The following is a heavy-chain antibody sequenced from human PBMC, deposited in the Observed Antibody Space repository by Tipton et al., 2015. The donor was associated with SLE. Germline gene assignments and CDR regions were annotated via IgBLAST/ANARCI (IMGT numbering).Heavy chain of an antibody. Sequence: SLRLSCAASGFTFSSYAMHWVRQAPGRGLEYVSAISTNDGSTYYANSVKGRFTISRDNSRNTVYLQMGSLRAEDTAVYYCAGELVPYYYGMDVWGQGTTVTVSS. CDR3: AGELVPYYYGMDV. V-gene: IGHV3-64*01. J-gene: IGHJ6*02. CDR1: GFTFSSYA. CDR2: ISTNDGST. D-gene: IGHD1-26*01.